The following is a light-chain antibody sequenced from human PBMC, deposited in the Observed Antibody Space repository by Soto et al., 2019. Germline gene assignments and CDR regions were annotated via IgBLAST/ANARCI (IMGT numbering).Light chain of an antibody. V-gene: IGKV3-15*01. CDR2: AAS. CDR1: QSVSSN. Sequence: EIVMTQSPATLSVSPGERATLSCRASQSVSSNLAWYQQKPGQAPRLLIYAASTRATGIPARFSGSGSGTEVTLPISSLQSEDFAVYYCQQYNNWPPVTFGQGTKVEIK. J-gene: IGKJ1*01. CDR3: QQYNNWPPVT.